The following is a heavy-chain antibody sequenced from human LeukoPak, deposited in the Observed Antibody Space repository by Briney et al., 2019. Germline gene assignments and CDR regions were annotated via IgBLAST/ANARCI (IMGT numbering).Heavy chain of an antibody. Sequence: GGSLRLSCAASGFTFSDYYMSWIRQAPGKGLEWVSYISSSGSTIYYADSVKGRFTISRDNAKNSLYLQMNSLRAEDTAVYYCASYLTYYDILTGYYLDDAFDIWGQGTMVTVSS. CDR1: GFTFSDYY. CDR2: ISSSGSTI. J-gene: IGHJ3*02. V-gene: IGHV3-11*01. CDR3: ASYLTYYDILTGYYLDDAFDI. D-gene: IGHD3-9*01.